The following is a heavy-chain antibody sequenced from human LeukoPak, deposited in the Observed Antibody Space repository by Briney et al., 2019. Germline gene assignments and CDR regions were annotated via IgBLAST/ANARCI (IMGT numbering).Heavy chain of an antibody. J-gene: IGHJ4*02. CDR1: GFSFSSFS. Sequence: GRSLRLSCAASGFSFSSFSMNWVRQAPGKGLEWVSYFSTSSGTISYADSVKGRFTISRDDAKNSLYLQMNGLRDADTAVYYCARDKDFGFDYWGQGTLVTVSS. CDR2: FSTSSGTI. V-gene: IGHV3-48*02. D-gene: IGHD3-10*01. CDR3: ARDKDFGFDY.